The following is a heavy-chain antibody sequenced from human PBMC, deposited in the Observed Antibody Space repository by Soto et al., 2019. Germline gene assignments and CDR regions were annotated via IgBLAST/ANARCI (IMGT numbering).Heavy chain of an antibody. V-gene: IGHV2-5*02. CDR3: AHSHSPLESSSSPFDY. CDR1: GFSLSTSGVG. CDR2: IYWDDDK. J-gene: IGHJ4*02. D-gene: IGHD6-6*01. Sequence: SGPTLVNPTQTLTLTCTFSGFSLSTSGVGVGWIRQPPGKALEWLALIYWDDDKRYSPSLKSRLTITKDTSKNQVVLTMTNMDPVDTATHYCAHSHSPLESSSSPFDYWGQGTLVTVSS.